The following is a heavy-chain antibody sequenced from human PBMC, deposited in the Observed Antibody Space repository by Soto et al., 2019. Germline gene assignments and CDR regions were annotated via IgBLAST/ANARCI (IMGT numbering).Heavy chain of an antibody. Sequence: GGSLRLSCAASGFTFSSYAMSWVRQAPGKGLEWVSAISGSGGSTCYADSVKGRFTISRDNSKNTLYLQMNSLRAEDTAVYYCAIRPGSSSWYSSYYFDYWGQGTLVTVSS. CDR1: GFTFSSYA. D-gene: IGHD6-13*01. V-gene: IGHV3-23*01. J-gene: IGHJ4*02. CDR3: AIRPGSSSWYSSYYFDY. CDR2: ISGSGGST.